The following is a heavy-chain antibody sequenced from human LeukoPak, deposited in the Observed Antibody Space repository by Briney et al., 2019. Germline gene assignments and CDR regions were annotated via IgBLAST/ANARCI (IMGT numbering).Heavy chain of an antibody. V-gene: IGHV5-51*01. Sequence: PGQSLEISCQVSGDDFSTSWIGWVRQVPGKGLDWMGIIFPEDSDTRYSPSFQGHVTLSADKSTNTAYLHWDSLRASDTAIYFCARHALPRYASTRPFGAWGQGTLVTVSS. D-gene: IGHD2-2*01. CDR3: ARHALPRYASTRPFGA. CDR2: IFPEDSDT. CDR1: GDDFSTSW. J-gene: IGHJ5*02.